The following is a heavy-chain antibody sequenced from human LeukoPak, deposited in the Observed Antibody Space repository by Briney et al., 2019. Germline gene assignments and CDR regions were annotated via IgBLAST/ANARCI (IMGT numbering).Heavy chain of an antibody. CDR1: GGSISTYY. Sequence: SETLSLTCTVSGGSISTYYWSWIRQPAGKGLEWIGHIYTSGSTNYNPSLKSRVTMSIDTSKNQFSLKLSSVTAADTAVYYCARGGGRYSYDKYYYYYYMDVWGKGTTVTVSS. CDR3: ARGGGRYSYDKYYYYYYMDV. J-gene: IGHJ6*03. V-gene: IGHV4-4*07. CDR2: IYTSGST. D-gene: IGHD5-18*01.